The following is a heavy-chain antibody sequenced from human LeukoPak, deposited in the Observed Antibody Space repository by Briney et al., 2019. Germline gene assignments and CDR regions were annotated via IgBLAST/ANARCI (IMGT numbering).Heavy chain of an antibody. D-gene: IGHD3-16*01. J-gene: IGHJ1*01. CDR2: IYSGGST. CDR3: AKDDAWGRYYH. V-gene: IGHV3-53*01. CDR1: GFTVSSYY. Sequence: GGSLRLSCVASGFTVSSYYVSWVRQAPGKGLEWVSVIYSGGSTYYADSVKGRFTISRDNSQNTLSLQINSLRAEDTAVYYCAKDDAWGRYYHWGQGTLVTVSS.